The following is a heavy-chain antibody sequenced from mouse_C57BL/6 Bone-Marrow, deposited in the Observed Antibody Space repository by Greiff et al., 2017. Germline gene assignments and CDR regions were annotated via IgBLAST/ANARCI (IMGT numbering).Heavy chain of an antibody. Sequence: QVQLQQPGAELVMPGASVKLSCKASGYTFTSYWMHWVKQRPGQGLEWIGEIDPSDSYTNYNQKFKGKSTLTVDKSSSPAYMQLSSLTSEDSAVYYCARGFITTVVDHWGQGTTLTVSS. CDR3: ARGFITTVVDH. V-gene: IGHV1-69*01. CDR1: GYTFTSYW. D-gene: IGHD1-1*01. CDR2: IDPSDSYT. J-gene: IGHJ2*01.